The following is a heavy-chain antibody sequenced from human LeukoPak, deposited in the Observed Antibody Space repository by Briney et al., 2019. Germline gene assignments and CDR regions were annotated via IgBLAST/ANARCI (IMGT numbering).Heavy chain of an antibody. D-gene: IGHD5-18*01. CDR2: ISGSGGST. CDR1: GFSFSSYA. J-gene: IGHJ4*02. V-gene: IGHV3-23*01. CDR3: AKRGYSYGFLVYYFDY. Sequence: GGSLRFSCAASGFSFSSYAMSWVRQAPGKGLEWVSAISGSGGSTYYADSVKGRFTISRDNSKNTLYLQMNSLRAEDTAVYYCAKRGYSYGFLVYYFDYWGQGTLVTVSS.